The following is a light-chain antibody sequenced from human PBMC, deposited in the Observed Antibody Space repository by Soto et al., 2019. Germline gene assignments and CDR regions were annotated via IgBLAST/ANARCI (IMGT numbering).Light chain of an antibody. CDR3: QQYNSYSLT. Sequence: DIQMTQSPSTLSASVGDRVTITCRASQSISSWLAWYQQKPGKDTKLLIYKASSLESGVPSRVSGSGSGTEVTLTISSLQTDDFATYYCQQYNSYSLTFGGGTKVDIK. V-gene: IGKV1-5*03. CDR1: QSISSW. CDR2: KAS. J-gene: IGKJ4*01.